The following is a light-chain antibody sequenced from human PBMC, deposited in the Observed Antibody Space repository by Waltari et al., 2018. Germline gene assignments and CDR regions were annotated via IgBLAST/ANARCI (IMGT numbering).Light chain of an antibody. Sequence: SYALTQPPALSVSPGQTATITCSGEHLESQLFYWYQQKAGQSPVLVVFQDNKRPPGIPERFSGSNSGNTATLIISGSQAMDEADYYCQAWDSGSYVVFGGGTKLTVL. CDR2: QDN. CDR3: QAWDSGSYVV. V-gene: IGLV3-1*01. CDR1: HLESQL. J-gene: IGLJ2*01.